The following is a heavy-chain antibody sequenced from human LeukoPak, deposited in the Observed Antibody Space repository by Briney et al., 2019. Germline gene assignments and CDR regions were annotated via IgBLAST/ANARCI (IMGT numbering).Heavy chain of an antibody. D-gene: IGHD3-9*01. CDR2: IIAYNGNT. CDR3: ARDRSYYDILTGYFSVGKKNSYYYYGMDV. Sequence: ASLKVSCKASVDTFTSDGTSWVRQAPGQGLGWVGWIIAYNGNTNYAQKPQGTVTTTTDTSTITPYMELRSLRSDDTAVYYCARDRSYYDILTGYFSVGKKNSYYYYGMDVWGQGTTVTVSS. V-gene: IGHV1-18*01. J-gene: IGHJ6*02. CDR1: VDTFTSDG.